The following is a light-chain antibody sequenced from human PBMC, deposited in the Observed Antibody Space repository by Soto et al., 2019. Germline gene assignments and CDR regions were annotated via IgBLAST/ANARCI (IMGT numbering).Light chain of an antibody. CDR2: EDN. J-gene: IGLJ2*01. V-gene: IGLV6-57*03. Sequence: NFMLTQPHSVSESPGKTVTISCTRSRGRIASNYVQWYQQRPGSAPTTVIYEDNQRPSGVPDRFSGSIDSSSNSASLTISGLKTEDEADYYCQSYDSSDVVFGGGTKLTVL. CDR3: QSYDSSDVV. CDR1: RGRIASNY.